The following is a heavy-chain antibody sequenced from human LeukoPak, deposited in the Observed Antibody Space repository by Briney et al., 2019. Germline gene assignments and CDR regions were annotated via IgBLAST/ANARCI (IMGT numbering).Heavy chain of an antibody. D-gene: IGHD1-14*01. J-gene: IGHJ6*02. V-gene: IGHV3-30*02. CDR2: IRYDGSNK. Sequence: PGGSLRLSCAASGFTFSSYGMHWVRHAPGKGLEWVAFIRYDGSNKYYADSVKGRFTISRDNSKNTLYLQMNSLRAEDTAVYYCASRPGYYYYGMDVWGQGTTVTVS. CDR1: GFTFSSYG. CDR3: ASRPGYYYYGMDV.